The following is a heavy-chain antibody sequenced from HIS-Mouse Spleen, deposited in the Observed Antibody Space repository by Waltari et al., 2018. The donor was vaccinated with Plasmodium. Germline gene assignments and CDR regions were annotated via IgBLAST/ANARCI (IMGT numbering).Heavy chain of an antibody. Sequence: QVQLVESGGGVVQPGRSLRLSCAASGFTFSSYGMPWVRRAPGKGLEWVAVIWYDGSNKYYADSVKGRFTISRDNSKNTLYLQMNSLRAEDTAVYYCAKVAQGTRDAFDIWGQGTMVTVSS. CDR2: IWYDGSNK. CDR3: AKVAQGTRDAFDI. J-gene: IGHJ3*02. D-gene: IGHD2-8*01. V-gene: IGHV3-33*06. CDR1: GFTFSSYG.